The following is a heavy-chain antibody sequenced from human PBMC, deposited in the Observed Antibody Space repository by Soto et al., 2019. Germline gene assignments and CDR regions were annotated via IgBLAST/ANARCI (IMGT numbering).Heavy chain of an antibody. CDR2: IYTSGST. Sequence: WTWIRQPSGKGLEWSGRIYTSGSTNYNPSLKSRVTLSVDTSKNQFSLKLISVTAADTAVYYCARDLKFGQADYWGQGSQVTVSS. D-gene: IGHD3-10*01. J-gene: IGHJ4*02. V-gene: IGHV4-4*07. CDR3: ARDLKFGQADY.